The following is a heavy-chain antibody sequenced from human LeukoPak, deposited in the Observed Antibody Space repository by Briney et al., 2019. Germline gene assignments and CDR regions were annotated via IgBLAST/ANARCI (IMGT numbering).Heavy chain of an antibody. CDR3: ARRLGWYWFDY. CDR2: IFYSGST. J-gene: IGHJ4*02. D-gene: IGHD6-19*01. V-gene: IGHV4-38-2*02. Sequence: PSETLSLTCTVSGYSISSDYYWGWIRQPPGKGLEWIGNIFYSGSTYYNPSLKSRVTISVDTSKNQFSLKLNSVTAADTAIYYCARRLGWYWFDYWGQGTLVTVSS. CDR1: GYSISSDYY.